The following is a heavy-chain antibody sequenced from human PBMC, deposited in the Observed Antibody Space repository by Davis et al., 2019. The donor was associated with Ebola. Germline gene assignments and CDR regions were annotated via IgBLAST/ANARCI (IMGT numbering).Heavy chain of an antibody. V-gene: IGHV4-59*08. Sequence: MPSETLSLTCTVSGGSMRNYYWSWIRQPPGKGLEWIGEIYHFGGTNYNPSLKSRVTMSLDTSKSQFSLKLTSVTAADTAGYYCARLSYSGYDYDYWGQGTLVTVSS. CDR2: IYHFGGT. CDR1: GGSMRNYY. CDR3: ARLSYSGYDYDY. D-gene: IGHD5-12*01. J-gene: IGHJ4*02.